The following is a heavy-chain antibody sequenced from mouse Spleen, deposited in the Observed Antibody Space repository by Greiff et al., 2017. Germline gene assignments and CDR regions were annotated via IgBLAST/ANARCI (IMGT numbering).Heavy chain of an antibody. J-gene: IGHJ2*01. CDR3: AWALFDY. CDR2: INSNGGST. D-gene: IGHD4-1*01. V-gene: IGHV5-6-2*01. CDR1: GFTFSSYA. Sequence: DVRLVESGGGLVKPGGSLKLSCAASGFTFSSYAMSWVRQTPEKRLEWVAAINSNGGSTYYPDTVKDRFTISRDNAKNTLYLQMSSLRSEDTALYYCAWALFDYWGQGTTLTVSS.